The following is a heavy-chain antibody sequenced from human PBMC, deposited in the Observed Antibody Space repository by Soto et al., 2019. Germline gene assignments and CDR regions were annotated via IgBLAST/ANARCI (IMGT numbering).Heavy chain of an antibody. CDR2: IGASGDIT. Sequence: GSLSLSCAAYGFSFTTFAMSWVRQAPGKGLEWVAGIGASGDITWYADPVKGRLSISRDNSKNTLYLQLNSLRFEDTAVYYCAKDDFTDRGDDYFDFWGPGTLVPVSS. D-gene: IGHD2-21*02. CDR1: GFSFTTFA. J-gene: IGHJ4*02. CDR3: AKDDFTDRGDDYFDF. V-gene: IGHV3-23*01.